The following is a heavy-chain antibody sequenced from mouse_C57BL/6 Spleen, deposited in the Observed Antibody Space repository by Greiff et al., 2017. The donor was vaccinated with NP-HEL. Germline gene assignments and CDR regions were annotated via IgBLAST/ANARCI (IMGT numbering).Heavy chain of an antibody. J-gene: IGHJ3*01. Sequence: VNVVESGAELVKPGASVKMSCKASGYTFTTYPIEWMKQNHGKSLEWIGNFHPYNDDTKYNEKFKGKATLTVEKSSSTVYLELSRLTSDDSAVYYCARGSSGYGGFAYWGQGTLVTVSA. CDR3: ARGSSGYGGFAY. CDR1: GYTFTTYP. CDR2: FHPYNDDT. V-gene: IGHV1-47*01. D-gene: IGHD3-2*02.